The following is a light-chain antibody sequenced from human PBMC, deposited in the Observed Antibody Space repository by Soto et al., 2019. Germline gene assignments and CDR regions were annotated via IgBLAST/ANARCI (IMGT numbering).Light chain of an antibody. V-gene: IGKV1-5*01. CDR3: QQYNTFWT. J-gene: IGKJ1*01. CDR1: QSISSW. CDR2: DVS. Sequence: DIQMTQSPSTLSASVGDRVTITCRASQSISSWLAWYQQKPGKAPKLLIYDVSSLESGVPSRFSGSGSGTEFSLTISSLQPDESATYYCQQYNTFWTFGQGTKVEIK.